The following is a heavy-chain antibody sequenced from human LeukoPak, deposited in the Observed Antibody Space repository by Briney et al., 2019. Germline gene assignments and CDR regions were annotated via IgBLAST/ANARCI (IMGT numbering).Heavy chain of an antibody. CDR3: ARGWGTVVRVPDP. CDR1: GYSISSGYY. CDR2: IYHSGST. J-gene: IGHJ5*02. Sequence: KPSETLSLTCAVSGYSISSGYYWGWIRQPPGKGPEWIGSIYHSGSTYYNPSLKSRVTISVDTSKNQFSLKLSSVTAADTAVYYCARGWGTVVRVPDPWGQGTLVTVSS. D-gene: IGHD4-23*01. V-gene: IGHV4-38-2*01.